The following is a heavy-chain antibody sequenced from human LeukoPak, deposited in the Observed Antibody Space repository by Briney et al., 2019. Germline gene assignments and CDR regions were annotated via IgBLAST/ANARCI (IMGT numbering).Heavy chain of an antibody. Sequence: GGSLRLSCAASGFTFSSYSMNWVRQAPGKGLEWVSSISSSNSYIYYADSVKGRFTISRDNAKNSLYLQMNSLRAEDTAVYYCARHIVTYCSGGSCYSPFDYWGQGTLVTVSS. D-gene: IGHD2-15*01. CDR1: GFTFSSYS. J-gene: IGHJ4*02. V-gene: IGHV3-21*01. CDR2: ISSSNSYI. CDR3: ARHIVTYCSGGSCYSPFDY.